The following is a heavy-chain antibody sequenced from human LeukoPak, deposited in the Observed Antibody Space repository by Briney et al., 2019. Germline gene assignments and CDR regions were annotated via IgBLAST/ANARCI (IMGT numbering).Heavy chain of an antibody. Sequence: PSETLSLTCTVSGGSISSYYWSWIRQPPGKGLEWIGYIYYSGSTNYNPSLKSRVTISVDTSKNQFSLKLSSVTAAGTAVYYCARVVGAAGPFDYWGQGTLVTVSS. D-gene: IGHD6-13*01. CDR1: GGSISSYY. V-gene: IGHV4-59*01. J-gene: IGHJ4*02. CDR2: IYYSGST. CDR3: ARVVGAAGPFDY.